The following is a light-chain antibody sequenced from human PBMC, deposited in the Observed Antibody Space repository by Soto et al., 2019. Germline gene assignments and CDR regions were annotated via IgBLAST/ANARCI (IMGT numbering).Light chain of an antibody. V-gene: IGKV3-20*01. CDR1: QSVSSSY. CDR3: QQYGSTPHT. J-gene: IGKJ2*01. Sequence: EIILTQSPGTLSLSPGQRATLSCRASQSVSSSYLAWYQHKRGQAPRLLMFGAGTRATGIPDRFSGTGSGTDFTLIISRLEPEDFAVYYCQQYGSTPHTFGPGTKLEIK. CDR2: GAG.